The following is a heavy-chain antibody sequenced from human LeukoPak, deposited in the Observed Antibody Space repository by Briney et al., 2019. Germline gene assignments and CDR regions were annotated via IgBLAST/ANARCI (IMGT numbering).Heavy chain of an antibody. CDR1: GFTFSDHY. CDR2: IRNKANSYTT. CDR3: ARDGGFWSGYYYYYFMDV. D-gene: IGHD3-3*01. V-gene: IGHV3-72*01. Sequence: GGSLRLSCAASGFTFSDHYMDWVRQAPGKGLEWVGRIRNKANSYTTGYAASVKGRFTISRDDSKNSLYLQMNSLKTEDMAVYYCARDGGFWSGYYYYYFMDVWGKGTTVTVSS. J-gene: IGHJ6*03.